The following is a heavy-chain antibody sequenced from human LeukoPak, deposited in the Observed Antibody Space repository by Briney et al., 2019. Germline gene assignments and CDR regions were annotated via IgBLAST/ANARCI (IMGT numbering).Heavy chain of an antibody. CDR2: IYSGGST. CDR1: GFTFSDYY. Sequence: GGSLRLSCAASGFTFSDYYMSWIRQAPGKGLEWVSLIYSGGSTYYADSVKGRFTISRDNSKNTLYLQMNSLRAEDTAVYYCAREGDPPHSVPYWGQGTLVTVSS. D-gene: IGHD5/OR15-5a*01. V-gene: IGHV3-53*01. J-gene: IGHJ4*02. CDR3: AREGDPPHSVPY.